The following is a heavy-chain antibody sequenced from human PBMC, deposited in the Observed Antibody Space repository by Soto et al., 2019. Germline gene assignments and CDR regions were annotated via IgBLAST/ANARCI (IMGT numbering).Heavy chain of an antibody. J-gene: IGHJ4*02. Sequence: WAPVKVSCKACVGSFSSYAISCVRLAPGRGLEWMGGIIPIFGTANYAQKFQGRVTITADESTSTAYMELSSLRSEDTAVYYCACAPEMATTHFDYWGQGTLVTVSS. D-gene: IGHD5-12*01. V-gene: IGHV1-69*13. CDR3: ACAPEMATTHFDY. CDR1: VGSFSSYA. CDR2: IIPIFGTA.